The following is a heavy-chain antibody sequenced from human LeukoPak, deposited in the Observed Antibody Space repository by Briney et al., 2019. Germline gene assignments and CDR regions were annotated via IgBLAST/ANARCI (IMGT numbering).Heavy chain of an antibody. V-gene: IGHV3-11*01. CDR2: ISSSGSTI. D-gene: IGHD3-22*01. Sequence: GGSLRLSCAASGFTFSDYYMSWIRQAPGKGLEWVSYISSSGSTIYYADSVKGRFTISRDNSKNTLYLQMNSLRAEDTAVYYCARLLYYYDSSGYYFDAFDIWGQGTMVTASS. J-gene: IGHJ3*02. CDR1: GFTFSDYY. CDR3: ARLLYYYDSSGYYFDAFDI.